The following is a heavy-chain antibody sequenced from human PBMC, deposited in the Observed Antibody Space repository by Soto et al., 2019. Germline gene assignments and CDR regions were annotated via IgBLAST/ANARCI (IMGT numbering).Heavy chain of an antibody. V-gene: IGHV3-30*03. D-gene: IGHD3-16*01. CDR1: GFVSNDYD. Sequence: QVQLAESGGGLVQPGRSLRLSCATSGFVSNDYDIHWVRQAPGKGLAWLASISYDGRNKYYADSVKSRFTLSRDNSKNPLSLQINSLGPEDTAVYYCYGGIKGGLDAWGPGTLVTFSS. CDR2: ISYDGRNK. CDR3: YGGIKGGLDA. J-gene: IGHJ4*02.